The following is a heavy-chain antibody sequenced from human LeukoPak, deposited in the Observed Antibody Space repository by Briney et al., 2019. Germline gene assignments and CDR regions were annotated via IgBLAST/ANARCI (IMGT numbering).Heavy chain of an antibody. CDR1: GFIFSAYS. J-gene: IGHJ3*01. Sequence: GGSLRLSYAASGFIFSAYSMNWVRQAPGKGLEWLSYISDSSDIINYADSVKGRFTISRDNAKDSLYLQMNSLRAEDTAIYYCARGCSGTYPNVWGQGTMVTVSS. D-gene: IGHD1-26*01. CDR2: ISDSSDII. CDR3: ARGCSGTYPNV. V-gene: IGHV3-48*04.